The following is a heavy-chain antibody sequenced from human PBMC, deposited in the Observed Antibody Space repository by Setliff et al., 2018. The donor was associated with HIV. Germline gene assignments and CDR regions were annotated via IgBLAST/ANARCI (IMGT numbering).Heavy chain of an antibody. J-gene: IGHJ4*02. V-gene: IGHV4-61*05. Sequence: SETLSLTCTVSGASISSTPSYWGWIRQPPGTGLEWIGSIFYSGSTNYPGNIHYNPSLKSRVTISIDQSKHQFSLKLNSVTAADTAVYFCARRPPPADYWGQGTLVTVSS. CDR2: IFYSGST. CDR1: GASISSTPSY. CDR3: ARRPPPADY.